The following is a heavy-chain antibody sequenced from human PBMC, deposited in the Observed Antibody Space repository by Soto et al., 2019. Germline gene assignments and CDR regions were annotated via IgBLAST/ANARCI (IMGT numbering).Heavy chain of an antibody. CDR2: IWYDGSNK. Sequence: QVQLVESGGGVVQPGRSLRLSCVASGFTFSSYGMHWVRQAPGKGLEWVAVIWYDGSNKYYADSVKGRFTISRDNSKNTLYLQMNSLSAEDTAVYYCEREASGSLAYWGQGTLVTVSS. J-gene: IGHJ4*02. D-gene: IGHD3-10*01. CDR1: GFTFSSYG. V-gene: IGHV3-33*01. CDR3: EREASGSLAY.